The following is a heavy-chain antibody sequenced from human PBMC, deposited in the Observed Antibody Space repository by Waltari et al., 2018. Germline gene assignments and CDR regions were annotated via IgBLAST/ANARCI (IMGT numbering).Heavy chain of an antibody. V-gene: IGHV3-74*02. CDR2: ISNEGTRT. J-gene: IGHJ4*02. CDR3: ARVEPADYIGTDY. Sequence: EVQLVESGGDLIQPGGSLRLSCEVSGFTFSADWMHWFRQSPGKGLMWVARISNEGTRTRYADSVEGRFTISRDNTKNTLYLQMHSLTAEDTAVYFCARVEPADYIGTDYWGPGTLVTVSS. CDR1: GFTFSADW. D-gene: IGHD3-10*01.